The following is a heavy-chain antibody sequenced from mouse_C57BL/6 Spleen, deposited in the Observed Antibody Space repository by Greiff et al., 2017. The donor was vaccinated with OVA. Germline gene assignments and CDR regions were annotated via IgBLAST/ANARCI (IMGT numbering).Heavy chain of an antibody. CDR3: TEVATQGFAY. V-gene: IGHV1-15*01. D-gene: IGHD1-1*01. J-gene: IGHJ3*01. Sequence: VQLQQSGAELVRPGASVTLSCKASGYTFTDYEMHWVKQTPVHGLEWIGAIDPETGGTAYNQKFKGKAILTADKSSSTAYMELRSLTSEDSAVYYCTEVATQGFAYWGQGTLVTVSA. CDR1: GYTFTDYE. CDR2: IDPETGGT.